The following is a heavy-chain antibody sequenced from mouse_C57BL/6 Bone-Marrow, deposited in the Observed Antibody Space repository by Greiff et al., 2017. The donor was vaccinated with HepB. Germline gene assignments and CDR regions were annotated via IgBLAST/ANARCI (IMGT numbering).Heavy chain of an antibody. J-gene: IGHJ3*01. V-gene: IGHV1-50*01. CDR1: GYTFTSYW. CDR3: AREGAWGPRWFAY. CDR2: IDPSDSYT. D-gene: IGHD4-1*01. Sequence: VQLQQPGAELVKPGASVKLSCKASGYTFTSYWMQWVNQRPGQGLEWIGEIDPSDSYTNYNQKFKGKATLTVDTASSTAYMQLSSLTSEDSAVYYCAREGAWGPRWFAYWGQGTLVTVSA.